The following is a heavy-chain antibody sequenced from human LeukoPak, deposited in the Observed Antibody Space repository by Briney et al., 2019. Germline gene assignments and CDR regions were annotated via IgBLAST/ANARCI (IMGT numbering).Heavy chain of an antibody. D-gene: IGHD6-6*01. V-gene: IGHV3-33*06. J-gene: IGHJ4*02. CDR3: AKGHSSSSTFDL. CDR1: GFTFSDYG. CDR2: IWYDGSKK. Sequence: GGSLRLSCAASGFTFSDYGIHWVRQAPGQGLEWVALIWYDGSKKYYADSVKGRFTISRDNTKNTLYLQLNSLRADDTAVYYCAKGHSSSSTFDLWGQGTLVTVSS.